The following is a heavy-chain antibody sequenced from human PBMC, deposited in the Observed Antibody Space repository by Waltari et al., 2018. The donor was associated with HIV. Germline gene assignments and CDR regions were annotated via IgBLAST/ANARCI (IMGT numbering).Heavy chain of an antibody. CDR3: ARRALWLRPVYYFDY. CDR1: GEPFDGYY. D-gene: IGHD5-12*01. CDR2: INHRRNT. Sequence: QVQLQQWGAGLLKPSETLSLTCAVYGEPFDGYYWSWIRQPPGQRLEWMGEINHRRNTNYTPSRKSRLTMSVDASKNQFSLNLNSVTAADTGVYYCARRALWLRPVYYFDYWGQGALVTVSS. V-gene: IGHV4-34*01. J-gene: IGHJ4*02.